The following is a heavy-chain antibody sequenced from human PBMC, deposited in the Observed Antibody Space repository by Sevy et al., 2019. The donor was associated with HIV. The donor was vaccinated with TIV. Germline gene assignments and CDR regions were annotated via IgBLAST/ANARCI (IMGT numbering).Heavy chain of an antibody. CDR1: GFTFSSYA. D-gene: IGHD2-2*01. J-gene: IGHJ4*02. CDR3: AREGCSKPHDY. V-gene: IGHV3-23*01. CDR2: FSFGCGKI. Sequence: GGSLRLSCAASGFTFSSYAMSWVRQAPGKGLEWVSTFSFGCGKINYADSVKGRFTISRDNSKNTLYLQMNSLRAEDTAVYYCAREGCSKPHDYWGQGTLSPSPQ.